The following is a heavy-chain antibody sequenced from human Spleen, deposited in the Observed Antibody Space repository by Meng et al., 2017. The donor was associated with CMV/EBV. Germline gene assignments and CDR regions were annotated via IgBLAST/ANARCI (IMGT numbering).Heavy chain of an antibody. Sequence: GESLKISCAASGFTVSGNYMTWVRQAPGKGLEWVSVIYSGGTTYYADSVKGRFTISRDNSKNTLYLQMNSLSAEDAAVYYCARGYYDFWSVHYYAMDVWGQGTTVTVSS. J-gene: IGHJ6*02. CDR1: GFTVSGNY. D-gene: IGHD3-3*01. V-gene: IGHV3-66*02. CDR3: ARGYYDFWSVHYYAMDV. CDR2: IYSGGTT.